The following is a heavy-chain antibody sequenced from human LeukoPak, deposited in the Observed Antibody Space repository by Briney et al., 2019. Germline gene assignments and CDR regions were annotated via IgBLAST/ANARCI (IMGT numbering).Heavy chain of an antibody. D-gene: IGHD3-10*01. CDR2: ISSSSTTI. V-gene: IGHV3-48*04. Sequence: GGSLRLSCAASGFIFSSYSMNWVRQAPGKGLEWLSYISSSSTTIYYADSVKGRFTISRDNAKNSLYLQMNSLRAEDTAVYYCARDFPYGSGSYYKISPPDYWGQGTLVTVSS. CDR3: ARDFPYGSGSYYKISPPDY. CDR1: GFIFSSYS. J-gene: IGHJ4*02.